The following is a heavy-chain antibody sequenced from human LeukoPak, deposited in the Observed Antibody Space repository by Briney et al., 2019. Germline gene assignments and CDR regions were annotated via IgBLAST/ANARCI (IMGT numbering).Heavy chain of an antibody. CDR1: GGSFSGNT. J-gene: IGHJ2*01. V-gene: IGHV4-34*01. CDR2: SIIVEAP. CDR3: ARRAGAAVVIGYFDL. Sequence: PSETLSLTCAVYGGSFSGNTGAGSASPQGRGWSGLGQSIIVEAPTTIPSLKSRVTISVDTSKNQFSLKLSSVTAADTAVYYCARRAGAAVVIGYFDLWGRGTLVTVSS. D-gene: IGHD3-22*01.